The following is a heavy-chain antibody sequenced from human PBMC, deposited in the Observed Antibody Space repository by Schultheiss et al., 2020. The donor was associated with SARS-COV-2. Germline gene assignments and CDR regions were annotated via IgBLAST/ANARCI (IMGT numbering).Heavy chain of an antibody. Sequence: GGSLRLSCAASGFTVSSNYMSWVRQAPGKGLEWVSVIYSGGSTYYADSVKGRFTISRDNSKNTLYLQMNSLRAEDTAVYYCARDGGRDYYDSSGYRWFDPWGQGTLVTGSS. V-gene: IGHV3-66*01. D-gene: IGHD3-22*01. CDR2: IYSGGST. CDR3: ARDGGRDYYDSSGYRWFDP. J-gene: IGHJ5*02. CDR1: GFTVSSNY.